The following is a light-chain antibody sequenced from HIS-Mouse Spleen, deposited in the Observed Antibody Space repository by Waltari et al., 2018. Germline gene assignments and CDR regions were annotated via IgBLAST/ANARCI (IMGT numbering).Light chain of an antibody. CDR2: RAS. V-gene: IGKV4-1*01. J-gene: IGKJ2*02. CDR1: QSVLYSSKNKNY. CDR3: QQYYSTPRT. Sequence: DIVMTQSPDSLAVSLGERATTNCKSSQSVLYSSKNKNYLAWYQQKPGQPPKLLIYRASTRESGVPDRFSGSGSGTDFTLTISSLQAEDVAVYYCQQYYSTPRTFGQGTKLEIK.